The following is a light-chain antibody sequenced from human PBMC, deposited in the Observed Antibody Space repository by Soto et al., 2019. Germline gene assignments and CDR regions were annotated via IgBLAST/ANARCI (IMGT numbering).Light chain of an antibody. CDR3: QQTYSTPYT. Sequence: DIHMTQSPSSLSASVGDRITITCRASQTISNFLNWYHQRPGKAPKLLIFGASSLQSGVPSKFTGSGSGTDFTLTISDLQPEDFATYYCQQTYSTPYTFGQGTNLEIK. V-gene: IGKV1-39*01. CDR2: GAS. J-gene: IGKJ2*01. CDR1: QTISNF.